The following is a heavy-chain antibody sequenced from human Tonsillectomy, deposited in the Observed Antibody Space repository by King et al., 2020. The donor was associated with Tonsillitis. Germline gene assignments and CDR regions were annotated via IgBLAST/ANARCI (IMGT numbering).Heavy chain of an antibody. CDR2: IYHRGST. J-gene: IGHJ6*03. V-gene: IGHV4-39*01. CDR3: ARTFCGGGSCYYYFYYMDV. D-gene: IGHD2-15*01. Sequence: PLQESGPGLVKPSETLSLTCTVSGGSISSSSYFWGWIRQPPGKGLEWIGNIYHRGSTSYNPSLKSRVTFSIDTSKNQFSLNLTSVTAADTAVYYCARTFCGGGSCYYYFYYMDVWGKGTTVTVSS. CDR1: GGSISSSSYF.